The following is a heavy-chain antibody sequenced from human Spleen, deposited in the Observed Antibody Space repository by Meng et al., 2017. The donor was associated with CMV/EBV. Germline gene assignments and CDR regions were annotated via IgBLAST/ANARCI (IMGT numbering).Heavy chain of an antibody. D-gene: IGHD5-12*01. Sequence: GSLRLSCTVSGGSISGYYWSWIRQPPGKGLEWIGWIYYSGSTNYNLSLKSRITTSLDTSKNQISLNLSSVTAADTAVYFCAREGRGYSAYDPLEYWGQGTLVTVSS. CDR3: AREGRGYSAYDPLEY. J-gene: IGHJ4*02. CDR2: IYYSGST. CDR1: GGSISGYY. V-gene: IGHV4-59*01.